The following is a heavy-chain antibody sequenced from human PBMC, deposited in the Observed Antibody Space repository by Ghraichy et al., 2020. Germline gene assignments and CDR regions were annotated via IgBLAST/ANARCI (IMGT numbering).Heavy chain of an antibody. CDR2: IFYTGVT. V-gene: IGHV4-39*01. CDR1: GGSITTTSNY. J-gene: IGHJ4*02. CDR3: ASEYCRGGSCYRFFDY. Sequence: SETLSLTCTVSGGSITTTSNYWGWIRQTPGKGLKWIGSIFYTGVTYYNPSLSSRVTISVDTARNQFSLNLSSMTAADTAIYYCASEYCRGGSCYRFFDYWGQGALVIVSS. D-gene: IGHD2-15*01.